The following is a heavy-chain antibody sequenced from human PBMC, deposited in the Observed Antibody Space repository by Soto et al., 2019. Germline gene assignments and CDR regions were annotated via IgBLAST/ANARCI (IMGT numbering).Heavy chain of an antibody. CDR2: ISAYDGKT. CDR1: GYPFNTYG. Sequence: ASVKVSCKTSGYPFNTYGINWVRQAPGQGLELMGWISAYDGKTMYAEKFQGRVTMTTDTSTSTAYMELRSLRSDDTAIYYCARDPHEFWASYWFDPWGQGTPVTVSS. D-gene: IGHD3-3*01. CDR3: ARDPHEFWASYWFDP. V-gene: IGHV1-18*01. J-gene: IGHJ5*02.